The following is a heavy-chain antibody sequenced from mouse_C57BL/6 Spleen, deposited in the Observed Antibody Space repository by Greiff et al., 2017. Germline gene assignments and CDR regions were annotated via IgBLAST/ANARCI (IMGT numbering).Heavy chain of an antibody. CDR2: ISYDGSN. CDR1: GYSITSGYY. Sequence: EVKLQESGPGLVKPSQSLSLTCSVTGYSITSGYYWNWIRQFPGNKLEWMGYISYDGSNNYNPSLKNRISITRDTSKNQFFLKLNSVTTEDTATYYCARVNWDDYFDYWGQGTTLTVSS. D-gene: IGHD4-1*01. V-gene: IGHV3-6*01. J-gene: IGHJ2*01. CDR3: ARVNWDDYFDY.